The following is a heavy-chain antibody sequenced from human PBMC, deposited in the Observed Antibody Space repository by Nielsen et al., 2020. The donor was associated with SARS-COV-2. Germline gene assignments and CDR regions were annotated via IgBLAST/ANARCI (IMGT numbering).Heavy chain of an antibody. Sequence: GESLKISCAASGFTFSSYAMSWVRQAPGKGLEWVSTFSGRGPSTFSADSVKGRFTISRDNSKNTLFLQMNSLRGGDAALYYCAKDRFTKSPYYFDSWGQGTLVTVSS. CDR1: GFTFSSYA. V-gene: IGHV3-23*01. CDR2: FSGRGPST. D-gene: IGHD2-2*01. J-gene: IGHJ4*02. CDR3: AKDRFTKSPYYFDS.